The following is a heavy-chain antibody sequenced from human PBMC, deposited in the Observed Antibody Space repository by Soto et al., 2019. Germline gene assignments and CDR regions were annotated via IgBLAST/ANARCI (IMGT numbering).Heavy chain of an antibody. J-gene: IGHJ3*02. CDR1: GGSISSSSYY. D-gene: IGHD2-2*01. V-gene: IGHV4-39*01. CDR2: IYYSGST. Sequence: SETLSLTCTVSGGSISSSSYYWGWIRQPPGKGLEWIGSIYYSGSTYYNPSLKSRVTISVDTSKNQFSLKLSSVTAADTAVYYCARPTDIVVVPAAKPADAFDIWGQGTMVNVSS. CDR3: ARPTDIVVVPAAKPADAFDI.